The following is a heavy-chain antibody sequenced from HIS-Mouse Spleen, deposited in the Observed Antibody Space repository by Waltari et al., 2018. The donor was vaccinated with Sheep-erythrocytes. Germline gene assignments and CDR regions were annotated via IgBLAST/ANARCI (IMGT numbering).Heavy chain of an antibody. V-gene: IGHV1-69*04. D-gene: IGHD2-2*01. Sequence: QVQLVQSGAEVKKPGPSVKVSCKASGGTCSSNAISWVRQAPAQGLEWVGRMLPLLGMTNSVREVQGRVTITADESTSTAYTELSSLRSGDTAVYYCTREFWRGVVVPTRSCEDRDGWGQWIRVTVSS. CDR2: MLPLLGMT. CDR3: TREFWRGVVVPTRSCEDRDG. J-gene: IGHJ6*01. CDR1: GGTCSSNA.